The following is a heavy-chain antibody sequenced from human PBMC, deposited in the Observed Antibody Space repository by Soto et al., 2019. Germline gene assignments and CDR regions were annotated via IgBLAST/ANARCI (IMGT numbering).Heavy chain of an antibody. J-gene: IGHJ5*02. CDR2: INTGNGHT. Sequence: ASVKVSCKASGYTFSGYYMHWVRQAPGQGLEWMGWINTGNGHTKYSQKFQGRVTITRDTSARTAYMELNSLRSEDTAVYYCASRGYDFWSGLDPWGQGTLVTVS. CDR3: ASRGYDFWSGLDP. D-gene: IGHD3-3*01. V-gene: IGHV1-3*04. CDR1: GYTFSGYY.